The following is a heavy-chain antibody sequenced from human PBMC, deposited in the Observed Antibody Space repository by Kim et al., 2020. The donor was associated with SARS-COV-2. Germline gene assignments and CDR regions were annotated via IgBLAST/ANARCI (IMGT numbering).Heavy chain of an antibody. CDR2: ISGSGGST. D-gene: IGHD3-9*01. CDR1: GFTFSSYA. Sequence: GGSLRFSCAASGFTFSSYAMSWVRQAPGKGLEWVSAISGSGGSTYYADSVKGRFTISRDNSKNTLYLQMNSLRAEDTAVYYCAKAMFFTVLTEESDAFDIWGQGTMVTVSS. V-gene: IGHV3-23*01. J-gene: IGHJ3*02. CDR3: AKAMFFTVLTEESDAFDI.